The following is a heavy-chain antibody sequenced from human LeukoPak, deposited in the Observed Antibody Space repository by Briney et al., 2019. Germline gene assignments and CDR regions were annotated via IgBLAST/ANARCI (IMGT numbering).Heavy chain of an antibody. D-gene: IGHD3-9*01. Sequence: ASVKVSCKASGYTFTGYYMHWARQAPGQGLEWMGWINPNSGGTNYAQKFQGRVTMTRDTSISTAYMELSRLRSDDTAVYYCATPYYDILTGWDAFDIWGQGTMVTVSS. CDR3: ATPYYDILTGWDAFDI. CDR2: INPNSGGT. V-gene: IGHV1-2*02. CDR1: GYTFTGYY. J-gene: IGHJ3*02.